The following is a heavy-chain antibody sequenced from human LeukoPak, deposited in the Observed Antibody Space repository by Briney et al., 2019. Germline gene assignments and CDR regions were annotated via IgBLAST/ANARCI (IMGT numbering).Heavy chain of an antibody. CDR3: GRDGVPAAADY. V-gene: IGHV3-30*04. Sequence: PGGSLRLSCAASGFTFSTYASHWVRQAPGKGLEWVAVISSDGRNQIYRDSVKGRFTISRDNAKNTLFLQMNSLRAEDTAVYYCGRDGVPAAADYWGQGTLVTVSS. D-gene: IGHD2-2*01. CDR2: ISSDGRNQ. J-gene: IGHJ4*02. CDR1: GFTFSTYA.